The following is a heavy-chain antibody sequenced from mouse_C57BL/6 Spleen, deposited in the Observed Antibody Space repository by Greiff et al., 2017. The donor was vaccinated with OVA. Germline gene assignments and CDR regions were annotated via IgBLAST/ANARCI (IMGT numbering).Heavy chain of an antibody. J-gene: IGHJ2*01. V-gene: IGHV1-82*01. D-gene: IGHD2-2*01. Sequence: QVQLQQSGPELVKPGASVKISCKASGYAFSSSWMNWVKQRPGKGLEWIGRIYPGDGDTNYNGKFKGKATLTADKSSSTAYMQRSSLTSEDSAVSFCARGGGYGGVDYWGQGTTLTVSS. CDR3: ARGGGYGGVDY. CDR2: IYPGDGDT. CDR1: GYAFSSSW.